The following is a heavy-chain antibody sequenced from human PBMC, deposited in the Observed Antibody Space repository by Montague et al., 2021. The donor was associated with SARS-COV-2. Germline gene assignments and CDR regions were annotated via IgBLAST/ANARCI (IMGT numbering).Heavy chain of an antibody. J-gene: IGHJ3*02. CDR3: ASSGTTLTGLDAFDI. CDR1: GDSVSIKSVA. D-gene: IGHD3-9*01. CDR2: TYYRSKWHS. V-gene: IGHV6-1*01. Sequence: CAISGDSVSIKSVAWNWIRQSPSRGLEWLGRTYYRSKWHSDYAESVKRXLVITPDTSKNQVSLQLNSVIPEDTAVYFCASSGTTLTGLDAFDIWGQGTMVTVSS.